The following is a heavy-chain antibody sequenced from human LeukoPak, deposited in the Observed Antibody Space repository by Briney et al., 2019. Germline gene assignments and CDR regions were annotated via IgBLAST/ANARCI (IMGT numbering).Heavy chain of an antibody. V-gene: IGHV3-23*01. J-gene: IGHJ4*02. CDR3: AKALRFLEWLFQY. CDR2: ISGSGGST. D-gene: IGHD3-3*01. Sequence: GGSLRPSCAASGFTFSSYAMSWVRQAPGKGLEWVSAISGSGGSTFYADSVKGRFTISRDNSKNTLYLEMNSLRAEDTAVYYCAKALRFLEWLFQYWGQGTLVAVSS. CDR1: GFTFSSYA.